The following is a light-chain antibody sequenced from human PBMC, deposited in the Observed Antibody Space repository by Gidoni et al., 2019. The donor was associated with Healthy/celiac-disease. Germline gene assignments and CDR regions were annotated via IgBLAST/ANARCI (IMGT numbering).Light chain of an antibody. CDR1: QSVSSS. Sequence: EIVMTHSPATLSVSPGERATLSCRASQSVSSSLAWYQQKPGQAPRLLIYGASTRATGIPARFSGSGSGTEFTLTISSLQSEDFAVYYCQQYKNWPGYTFGQGTKLEIK. CDR3: QQYKNWPGYT. V-gene: IGKV3-15*01. J-gene: IGKJ2*01. CDR2: GAS.